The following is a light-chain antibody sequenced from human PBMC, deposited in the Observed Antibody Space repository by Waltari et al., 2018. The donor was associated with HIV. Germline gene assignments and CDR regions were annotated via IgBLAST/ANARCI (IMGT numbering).Light chain of an antibody. J-gene: IGKJ1*01. V-gene: IGKV3-15*01. CDR3: QQYNNWPRT. Sequence: EIVMTQSPATLSTYPGERVTLSCRASQGINSNLAWYQHKPGQAPGLLIYGASTRATTIPARFSGSESGTEFTLTISSLQSEDCAVYYCQQYNNWPRTFGQGTKVDFK. CDR2: GAS. CDR1: QGINSN.